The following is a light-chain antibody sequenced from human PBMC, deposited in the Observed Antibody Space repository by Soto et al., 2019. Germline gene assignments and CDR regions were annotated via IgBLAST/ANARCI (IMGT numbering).Light chain of an antibody. CDR2: DAS. J-gene: IGKJ2*01. CDR1: QSVSSNY. Sequence: GVSQSPATLSLYKGERAALSCGASQSVSSNYLAWYQQKPGLAPRLLIYDASRRATGIPDRFSGSGSGAVFILSISILEEEDAVLYCSQHYAFPPNPFGHG. CDR3: QHYAFPPNP. V-gene: IGKV3D-20*01.